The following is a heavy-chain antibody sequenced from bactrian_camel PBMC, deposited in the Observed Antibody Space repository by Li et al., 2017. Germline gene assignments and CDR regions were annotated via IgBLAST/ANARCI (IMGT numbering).Heavy chain of an antibody. CDR3: VDDCYGSRYYLARRTNV. V-gene: IGHV3S42*01. CDR1: GFNFPDRA. Sequence: DVQLVESGGGLVQPGGSLTLHCKTSGFNFPDRAMSWVRQAPMHEREGVASVTVDGTTTYADSVQGRFFISQDADKSTLFLQMNDLKPEDTAMYYCVDDCYGSRYYLARRTNVWGQGTQVTVS. D-gene: IGHD6*01. J-gene: IGHJ4*01. CDR2: SVTVDGTT.